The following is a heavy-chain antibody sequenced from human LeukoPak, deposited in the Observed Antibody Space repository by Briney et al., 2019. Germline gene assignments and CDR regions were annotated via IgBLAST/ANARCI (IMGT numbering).Heavy chain of an antibody. CDR3: AKDMGQQYYYYYGMDV. V-gene: IGHV3-30*02. J-gene: IGHJ6*02. CDR1: GFTFSNYG. CDR2: TQYDGSNT. Sequence: PGGSLRLSFAASGFTFSNYGMHWVRQAPGKGLQWVAFTQYDGSNTYYGDSVKGRFTISRGNSENTLYLQMNSLRAEDTAVYYCAKDMGQQYYYYYGMDVWGQGTTVTVSS. D-gene: IGHD6-13*01.